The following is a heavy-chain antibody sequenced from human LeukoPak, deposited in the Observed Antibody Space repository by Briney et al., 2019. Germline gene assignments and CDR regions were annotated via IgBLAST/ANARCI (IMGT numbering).Heavy chain of an antibody. J-gene: IGHJ6*02. CDR2: IYYSGST. CDR1: GGSISSYY. V-gene: IGHV4-59*01. D-gene: IGHD2-2*01. Sequence: SETLSLTCTVSGGSISSYYWSWIRQPPGKGLEWIGYIYYSGSTNYNPSLKSRVTISVDTSKNQFSLKLSSVTAADTAVYYCAKDCLCSSASDTYYYYYGMDVWGQGTTATVSS. CDR3: AKDCLCSSASDTYYYYYGMDV.